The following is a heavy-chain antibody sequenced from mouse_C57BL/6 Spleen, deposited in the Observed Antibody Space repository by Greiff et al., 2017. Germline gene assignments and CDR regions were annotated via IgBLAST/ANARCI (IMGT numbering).Heavy chain of an antibody. J-gene: IGHJ1*03. V-gene: IGHV1-72*01. CDR3: AREYYGSSQGYFDD. D-gene: IGHD1-1*01. Sequence: QVQLQQPGAELVKPGASVKLSCKASGYTFTSYWMHWVKQRPGRGLEWIGRIDPNIGSTKYNETFKSKATLTVDKPSSTAYMQLSGLMSEDSAVYYCAREYYGSSQGYFDDWGTGTTVTVSS. CDR1: GYTFTSYW. CDR2: IDPNIGST.